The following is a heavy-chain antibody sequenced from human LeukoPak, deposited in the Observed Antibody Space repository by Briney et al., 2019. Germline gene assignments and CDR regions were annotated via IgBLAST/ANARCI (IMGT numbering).Heavy chain of an antibody. CDR2: IRSKANSYAT. D-gene: IGHD3-22*01. J-gene: IGHJ5*02. Sequence: PGGSLRLSCAASGFTFSGSAMHWVRQASGKGLEWVGRIRSKANSYATAYAASVKGRFTISRDDSKSTAYLQMNNLKTEDTAVYYCTSGDYYYSSGYYRSWGQGTLVTVSS. V-gene: IGHV3-73*01. CDR1: GFTFSGSA. CDR3: TSGDYYYSSGYYRS.